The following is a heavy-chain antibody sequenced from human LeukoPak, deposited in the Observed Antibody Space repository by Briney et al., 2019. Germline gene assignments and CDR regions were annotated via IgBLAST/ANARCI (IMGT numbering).Heavy chain of an antibody. V-gene: IGHV4-34*01. J-gene: IGHJ3*02. CDR1: GGSFSYYY. CDR3: ARVEKSMVRGAAFGDDAFDI. CDR2: IYHSGST. D-gene: IGHD3-10*01. Sequence: SETLSLTCAVYGGSFSYYYWSWIRQPPGKGLEWIGEIYHSGSTNYNPSLKSRVTISVDKSKTQFSLKLSSVTAADTAVYYCARVEKSMVRGAAFGDDAFDIWGQGTMVTVSS.